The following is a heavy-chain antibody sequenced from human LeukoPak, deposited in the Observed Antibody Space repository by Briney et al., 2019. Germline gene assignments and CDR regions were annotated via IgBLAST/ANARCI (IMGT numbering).Heavy chain of an antibody. J-gene: IGHJ4*02. V-gene: IGHV3-48*01. CDR3: VRDQGGSSSH. D-gene: IGHD6-6*01. Sequence: GGSLRLSCAASGFTFDDYGMNWVRQAPGKGLEWVSYISSFSGTINYAESVKGRFTISRDNAKNSLYLQMNSLRADDTAVYYCVRDQGGSSSHWGQRTLVTVSS. CDR2: ISSFSGTI. CDR1: GFTFDDYG.